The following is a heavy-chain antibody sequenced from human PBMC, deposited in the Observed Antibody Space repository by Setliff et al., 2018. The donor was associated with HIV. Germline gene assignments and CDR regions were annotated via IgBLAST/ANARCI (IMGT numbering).Heavy chain of an antibody. D-gene: IGHD3-16*01. CDR2: ISSSSSYT. CDR3: AKDYVENDY. Sequence: LRLSCAASGFTFTDYTMNWVRQAPGKGLEWVSYISSSSSYTHYADSVKGRFTISRDNVKNSLYLQMNSLRAEDTAVYYCAKDYVENDYWGQGTLVTVSS. CDR1: GFTFTDYT. V-gene: IGHV3-21*01. J-gene: IGHJ4*02.